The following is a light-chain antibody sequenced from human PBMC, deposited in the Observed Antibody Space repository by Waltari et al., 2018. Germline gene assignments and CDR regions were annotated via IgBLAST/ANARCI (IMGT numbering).Light chain of an antibody. CDR2: DVS. CDR3: SSYTSSSTLWV. V-gene: IGLV2-14*03. Sequence: QSALTPPASVSGPPGQSITIPCTGPSRDVGGYNYVSWYQQHPGKAPKLMIYDVSNRPSGVSNRFSGSKSGNTASLTISGLQAEDEADYYCSSYTSSSTLWVFGGGTKLTVL. J-gene: IGLJ3*02. CDR1: SRDVGGYNY.